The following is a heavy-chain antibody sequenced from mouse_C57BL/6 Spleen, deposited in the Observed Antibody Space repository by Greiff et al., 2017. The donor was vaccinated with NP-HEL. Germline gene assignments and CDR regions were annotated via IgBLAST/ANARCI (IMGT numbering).Heavy chain of an antibody. CDR3: VYPSYYYGSSSFDY. J-gene: IGHJ2*01. V-gene: IGHV1-66*01. CDR2: IYPGSGNT. CDR1: GYSFTSYY. Sequence: QVQLQQSGPELVKPGASVKISCKASGYSFTSYYIHWVKQRPGQGLEWIGWIYPGSGNTKYNEKFKGKATLTADTSSSTAYMQLSSLTSEDSAVYYCVYPSYYYGSSSFDYWGKGTTLTVSS. D-gene: IGHD1-1*01.